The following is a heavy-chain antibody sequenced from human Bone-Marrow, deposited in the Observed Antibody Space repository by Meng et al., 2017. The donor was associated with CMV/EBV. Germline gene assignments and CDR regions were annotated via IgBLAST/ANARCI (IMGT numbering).Heavy chain of an antibody. CDR1: GFTFSSYA. D-gene: IGHD3-22*01. Sequence: GGSLRLSCAASGFTFSSYAMSWVRQAPGKGLEWVSVIYSGGSSTYYADSVKGRFTISRDNSKNTLYLQMNSLRAEDTAVYYCAKDEYYYDSSVGAWGQGTLVTVSS. CDR2: IYSGGSST. V-gene: IGHV3-23*03. J-gene: IGHJ4*02. CDR3: AKDEYYYDSSVGA.